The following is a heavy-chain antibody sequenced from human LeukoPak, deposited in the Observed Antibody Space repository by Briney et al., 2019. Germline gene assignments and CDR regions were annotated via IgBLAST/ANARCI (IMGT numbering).Heavy chain of an antibody. CDR3: ARLGIYGGKRDYFDY. D-gene: IGHD5-12*01. J-gene: IGHJ4*02. CDR2: IDWDDDK. Sequence: SGPALVKPTQTLTLTCTFSGFSLSTSGMRVSWIRQPPGKALEWLARIDWDDDKFYSTSLKTRLTISKGTSKNQVDLTMTNMDPVDTATYYCARLGIYGGKRDYFDYWGQGTLVTVSS. CDR1: GFSLSTSGMR. V-gene: IGHV2-70*04.